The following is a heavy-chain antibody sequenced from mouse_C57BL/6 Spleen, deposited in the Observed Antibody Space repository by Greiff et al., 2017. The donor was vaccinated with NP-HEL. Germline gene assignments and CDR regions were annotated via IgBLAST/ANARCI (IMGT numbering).Heavy chain of an antibody. Sequence: QVQLQQSGAELVRPGTSVKVSCKASGYAFTNYLIEWVKQRPGQGLEWIGVINPGSGGTNYNEKFKGKATLTADKSSSTAYMQLSSLTSEDSAVYFCARERQLRFFDVWGTGTTVTVSS. J-gene: IGHJ1*03. V-gene: IGHV1-54*01. CDR3: ARERQLRFFDV. CDR2: INPGSGGT. D-gene: IGHD6-1*01. CDR1: GYAFTNYL.